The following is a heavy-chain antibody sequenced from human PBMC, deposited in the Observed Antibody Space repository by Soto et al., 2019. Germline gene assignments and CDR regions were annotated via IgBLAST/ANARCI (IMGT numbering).Heavy chain of an antibody. CDR3: ARDRSSSAPFDS. CDR1: GGSFSDYY. D-gene: IGHD6-6*01. V-gene: IGHV4-34*01. Sequence: QVQLQQWGAGLLKPSETLSLTCVVHGGSFSDYYWSWIRQPPGKGLEGIGDVKHRGSPTYKPSLTSPFTISVATSKNQFQSSLTLSSVTAADTAVYYCARDRSSSAPFDSWGQGTLVTVSS. J-gene: IGHJ4*02. CDR2: VKHRGSP.